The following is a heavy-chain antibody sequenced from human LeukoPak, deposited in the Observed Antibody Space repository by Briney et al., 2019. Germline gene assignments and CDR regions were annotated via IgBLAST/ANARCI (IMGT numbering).Heavy chain of an antibody. V-gene: IGHV4-34*01. Sequence: GSLRLSCAASGFTFSNYAMNWVRQPPGKGLEWIGEINHSGSTNYNPSLKSRVTISVDTSKNQFSLKLSSVTAADTAVYYCARRIADSYYYYYYMDVWGKGTTVTISS. CDR1: GFTFSNYA. CDR3: ARRIADSYYYYYYMDV. CDR2: INHSGST. J-gene: IGHJ6*03. D-gene: IGHD6-13*01.